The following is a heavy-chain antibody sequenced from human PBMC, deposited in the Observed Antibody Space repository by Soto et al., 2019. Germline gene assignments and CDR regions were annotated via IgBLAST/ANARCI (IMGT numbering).Heavy chain of an antibody. V-gene: IGHV4-59*08. CDR1: GGSITSYY. Sequence: QVQLQESGPGLVKPSETLSLTCTVSGGSITSYYWSWIRQTPGKGLEWIGYIYYSGSTNYNPSLKSRVTTSVDTSKNLFALKLSSVTAADTAMYYCARRYGSGRSCSLDYWGQGTLVTVSS. D-gene: IGHD2-15*01. CDR2: IYYSGST. CDR3: ARRYGSGRSCSLDY. J-gene: IGHJ4*02.